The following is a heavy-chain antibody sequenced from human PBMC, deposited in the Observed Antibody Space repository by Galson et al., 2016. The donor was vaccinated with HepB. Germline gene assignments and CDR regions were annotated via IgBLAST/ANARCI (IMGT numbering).Heavy chain of an antibody. D-gene: IGHD3-10*01. CDR1: GGTFRSYS. CDR3: AKDGTVVQGAIIHIDGMDV. CDR2: IIPLVGVT. Sequence: SVKVSCKASGGTFRSYSLSWVRQAPGQGLEWMGRIIPLVGVTNYAQRFQGRVTITADNSTSTVYMELSSLRSEDTAVYYCAKDGTVVQGAIIHIDGMDVWGKGTTVTVSS. V-gene: IGHV1-69*04. J-gene: IGHJ6*04.